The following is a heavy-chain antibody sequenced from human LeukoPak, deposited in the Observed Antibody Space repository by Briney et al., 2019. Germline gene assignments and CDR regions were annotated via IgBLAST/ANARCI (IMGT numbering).Heavy chain of an antibody. CDR2: ISSSSSTI. CDR1: GFTFSSYN. D-gene: IGHD3-3*01. CDR3: ARGSGGMDV. J-gene: IGHJ6*03. V-gene: IGHV3-48*04. Sequence: GGSLRVSCAASGFTFSSYNMNWVRQARGKGLEWVSYISSSSSTIYYADSVKGRFTISRDNAKNSLYLQMNSLRAEDTAVYYCARGSGGMDVWGKGTTVTVSS.